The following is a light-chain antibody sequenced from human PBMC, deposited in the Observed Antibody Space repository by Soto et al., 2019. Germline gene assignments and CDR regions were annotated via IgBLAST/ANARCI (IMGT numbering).Light chain of an antibody. Sequence: DIQMTQSPSSLSASVGDRVTITCRAGQSISNYLNWYQQKPGKAPELLISAASSLQSGVPSRFSGSGSGTDFTLTISSLQPEDFATYYCQQSYSTPFTFGPGTKVDIK. J-gene: IGKJ3*01. CDR3: QQSYSTPFT. CDR2: AAS. CDR1: QSISNY. V-gene: IGKV1-39*01.